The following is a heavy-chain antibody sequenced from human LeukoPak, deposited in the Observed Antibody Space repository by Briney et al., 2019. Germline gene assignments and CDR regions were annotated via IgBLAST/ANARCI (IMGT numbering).Heavy chain of an antibody. CDR2: IYTGGTT. D-gene: IGHD1-1*01. V-gene: IGHV3-66*01. Sequence: GGSLRLSCVASEFLVSSDYMIWVRQGPGKGLEGVSVIYTGGTTYYADSVKGRFTISRDNSKNSLYLQMNSLRVEDTAVYYCARRAGPGTIDAFDIWGQGTMVTVSS. J-gene: IGHJ3*02. CDR3: ARRAGPGTIDAFDI. CDR1: EFLVSSDY.